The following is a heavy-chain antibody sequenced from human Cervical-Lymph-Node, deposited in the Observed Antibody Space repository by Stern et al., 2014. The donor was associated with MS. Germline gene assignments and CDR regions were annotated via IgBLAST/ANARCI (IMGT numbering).Heavy chain of an antibody. V-gene: IGHV1-58*01. CDR3: AAEPMYYSDSVGAFDI. Sequence: MQLVQSGPEVKKPGTSVKVSCKASGFTFTSSAVQWVRQARGQRLEWIGWIVVGSGNTNYAQKCQERVTITRDMSTSTAYMELSSLRSEDTAVYYCAAEPMYYSDSVGAFDIWGQGTMVTVSS. J-gene: IGHJ3*02. CDR2: IVVGSGNT. CDR1: GFTFTSSA. D-gene: IGHD3-22*01.